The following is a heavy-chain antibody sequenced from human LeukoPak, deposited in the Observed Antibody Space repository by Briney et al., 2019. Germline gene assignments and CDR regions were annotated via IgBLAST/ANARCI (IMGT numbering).Heavy chain of an antibody. Sequence: PGGSLRLSCAASGFTFSSYGMHWVRQTPGKGLEWVAVIWYDGSSKYYADAVKGRFTISKDKSKNTLSLQMNSLRTEDTPVYYCARDYCGGDCYVDYWGQGTLVTVSS. V-gene: IGHV3-33*01. CDR1: GFTFSSYG. CDR3: ARDYCGGDCYVDY. CDR2: IWYDGSSK. D-gene: IGHD2-21*02. J-gene: IGHJ4*02.